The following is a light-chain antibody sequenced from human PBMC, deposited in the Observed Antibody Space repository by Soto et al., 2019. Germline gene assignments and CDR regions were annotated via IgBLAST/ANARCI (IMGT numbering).Light chain of an antibody. CDR1: LSVSSF. J-gene: IGKJ4*01. CDR3: QQRSNWPPT. Sequence: DIVLTQSPATLSLSPGERATLSCRASLSVSSFLAWYQQKPGQAPRLLIYDASNRAAGIPARFSASGSGTDVTLTISSLEPEDFAVYYCQQRSNWPPTFGGGTKVEIK. V-gene: IGKV3-11*01. CDR2: DAS.